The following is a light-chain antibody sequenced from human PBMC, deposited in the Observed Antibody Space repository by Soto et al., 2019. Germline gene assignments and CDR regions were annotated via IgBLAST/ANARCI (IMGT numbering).Light chain of an antibody. CDR2: DNN. Sequence: QSVLTQPPSVSAAPGQTVTISCSGSGSNIGSNSVSWYQQVPGTAPKLLLYDNNKRPSGIPDRFSCSKSGTSATLGITGRQTADEADYYCGTWESYLSVGVFGGGTKVTVL. CDR3: GTWESYLSVGV. J-gene: IGLJ2*01. V-gene: IGLV1-51*01. CDR1: GSNIGSNS.